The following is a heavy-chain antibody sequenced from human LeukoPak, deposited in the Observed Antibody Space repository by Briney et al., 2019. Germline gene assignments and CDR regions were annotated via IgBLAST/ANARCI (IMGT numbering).Heavy chain of an antibody. J-gene: IGHJ4*02. CDR3: ARGYSSSYRGAGN. CDR2: ISRDSGII. V-gene: IGHV3-48*01. Sequence: PGGSLRLSCAASGFTISRDSVNWARQAPGKGLEWISYISRDSGIIYYADSVRGRFTISRDNAKNSLYLQMHSLRAEDTAVYYCARGYSSSYRGAGNWGQGTLVTVSS. D-gene: IGHD6-6*01. CDR1: GFTISRDS.